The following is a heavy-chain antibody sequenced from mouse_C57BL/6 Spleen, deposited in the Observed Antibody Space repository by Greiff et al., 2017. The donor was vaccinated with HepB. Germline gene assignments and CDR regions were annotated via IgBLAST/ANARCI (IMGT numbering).Heavy chain of an antibody. Sequence: VMLVESGPELVKPGASVKISCKASGYAFSSSWMNWVKQRPGKGLEWIGRIYPGDGDTNYNGKFKGKATLTADKSSSTAYMQLSSLTSEDSAVYFCAGGHGSSSSFAYWGQGTTLTVSS. V-gene: IGHV1-82*01. D-gene: IGHD1-1*01. CDR1: GYAFSSSW. CDR2: IYPGDGDT. CDR3: AGGHGSSSSFAY. J-gene: IGHJ2*01.